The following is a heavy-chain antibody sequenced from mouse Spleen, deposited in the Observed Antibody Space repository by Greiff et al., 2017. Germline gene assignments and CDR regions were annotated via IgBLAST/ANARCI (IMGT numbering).Heavy chain of an antibody. Sequence: EVQLQQSGPELVKPGASVKISCKASGYSFTGYYMNWVKQSPEKSLEWIGEINPSTGGTTYNQKFKAKATLTVDKSSSTAYMQLKSLTSEDSAVYYCARKGGLYYGDSMDYWGQGTSVTVSS. CDR3: ARKGGLYYGDSMDY. CDR1: GYSFTGYY. V-gene: IGHV1-42*01. D-gene: IGHD2-13*01. CDR2: INPSTGGT. J-gene: IGHJ4*01.